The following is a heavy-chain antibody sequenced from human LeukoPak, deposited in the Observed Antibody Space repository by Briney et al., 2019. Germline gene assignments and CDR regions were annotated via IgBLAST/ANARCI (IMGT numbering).Heavy chain of an antibody. Sequence: PGGSLRLSCAASGFTFSSYWMSWVRQAPGKGLEWVANIEQDGSEKYYVDSVKGRFTISRDNAKNSLYLQMNRLRAEDTAVYYCARAEWTTYYYDSRGYMLDYWGQGTLVTVSS. CDR1: GFTFSSYW. D-gene: IGHD3-22*01. CDR2: IEQDGSEK. J-gene: IGHJ4*02. V-gene: IGHV3-7*01. CDR3: ARAEWTTYYYDSRGYMLDY.